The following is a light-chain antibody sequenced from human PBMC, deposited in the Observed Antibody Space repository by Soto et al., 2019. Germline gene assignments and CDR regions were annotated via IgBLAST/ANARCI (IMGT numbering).Light chain of an antibody. CDR3: QQVKVYPST. V-gene: IGKV1-17*01. J-gene: IGKJ4*01. CDR1: QGIRND. Sequence: DFQMTQSPASLSASVGDRVTIACRASQGIRNDFGWYQQKKGKAPNXLIYDASTLHSGVPSRFRGGGSGTDFTITIRSLKPEDGATYYGQQVKVYPSTFGGGTKVDI. CDR2: DAS.